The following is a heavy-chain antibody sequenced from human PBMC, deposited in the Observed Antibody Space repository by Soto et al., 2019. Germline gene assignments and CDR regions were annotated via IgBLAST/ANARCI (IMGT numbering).Heavy chain of an antibody. CDR3: AKGAWVDD. CDR2: ISNGGDST. Sequence: EVHLLESGGGLVQPGGSLRLSCAASGFTMSIYAMTWVRQSPGKGLEWVSVISNGGDSTFYADSVKGRFTISRDNSKKTMSLQMNSLRAEDTAIYYCAKGAWVDDWGQGTLVTVSS. V-gene: IGHV3-23*01. J-gene: IGHJ4*02. CDR1: GFTMSIYA. D-gene: IGHD1-26*01.